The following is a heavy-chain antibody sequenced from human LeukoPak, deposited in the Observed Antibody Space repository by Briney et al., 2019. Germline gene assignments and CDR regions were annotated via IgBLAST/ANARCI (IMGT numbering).Heavy chain of an antibody. J-gene: IGHJ6*02. Sequence: SETLSLTCAVYGGSFSGYYWSWIRQPPGKGLEWIGEINHSGSANYNPSLKSRVTISVDTSKNQFSLKLTSVTAADTAVYYCARVKWDLKNGMDVRGQGTTVTVSS. V-gene: IGHV4-34*01. D-gene: IGHD1-26*01. CDR2: INHSGSA. CDR3: ARVKWDLKNGMDV. CDR1: GGSFSGYY.